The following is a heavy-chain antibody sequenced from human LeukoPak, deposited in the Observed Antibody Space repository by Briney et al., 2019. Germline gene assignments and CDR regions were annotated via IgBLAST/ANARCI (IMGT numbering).Heavy chain of an antibody. V-gene: IGHV3-23*01. Sequence: GGSLRLSCAASGFTFSSYGMSWVRQAPGKGLEWVSAISGSGGSTYYADSVKGRFTISRDNSKNTLYLQMNSLRAEDTAVYYCARDLWFGEFFPAYWGQGTLVTVSS. CDR3: ARDLWFGEFFPAY. D-gene: IGHD3-10*01. J-gene: IGHJ4*02. CDR2: ISGSGGST. CDR1: GFTFSSYG.